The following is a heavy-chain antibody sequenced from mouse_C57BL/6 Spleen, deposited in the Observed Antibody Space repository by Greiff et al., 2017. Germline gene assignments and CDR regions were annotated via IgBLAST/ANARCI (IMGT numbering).Heavy chain of an antibody. CDR3: ARSDYGYGGSMDD. CDR1: GYAISGAW. Sequence: QVQRQQSGPELVKPGASVKISCKASGYAISGAWMNWVKQRPGKGLEWIGRIYPGDGDTNYNGKFQGKATLTADTSSSTAYMQLSSLTSEDSAVXYCARSDYGYGGSMDDWGQGTSVTVSS. CDR2: IYPGDGDT. J-gene: IGHJ4*01. V-gene: IGHV1-82*01. D-gene: IGHD2-2*01.